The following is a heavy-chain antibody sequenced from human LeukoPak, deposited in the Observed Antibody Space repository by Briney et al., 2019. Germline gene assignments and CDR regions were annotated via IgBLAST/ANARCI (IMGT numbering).Heavy chain of an antibody. CDR3: ATSSNAPGNH. CDR1: GFTFSSYT. D-gene: IGHD2-2*01. Sequence: GGSLRLSCAASGFTFSSYTMNWVRQPPGKGLEWVSNIGTSSTTIYYADSVKGRFTISRDNAKNTLNLQMNSLRAEDTAVYYCATSSNAPGNHWGQGTLVTVSS. V-gene: IGHV3-48*01. J-gene: IGHJ5*02. CDR2: IGTSSTTI.